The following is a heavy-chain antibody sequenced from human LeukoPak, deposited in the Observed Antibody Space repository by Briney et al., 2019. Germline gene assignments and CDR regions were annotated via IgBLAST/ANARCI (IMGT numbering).Heavy chain of an antibody. D-gene: IGHD2-2*01. J-gene: IGHJ3*02. Sequence: SETLYLTCTVSGGSISSGAYYWSWIRQPPGKGLEWIGYIYYSGSTYYNPSLKSRVTISVDTSKNQFSLKLSSVTAADTAVYYCARGYCSSTSCYPANDAFDIWGQGTMVTVSS. CDR2: IYYSGST. V-gene: IGHV4-30-4*08. CDR3: ARGYCSSTSCYPANDAFDI. CDR1: GGSISSGAYY.